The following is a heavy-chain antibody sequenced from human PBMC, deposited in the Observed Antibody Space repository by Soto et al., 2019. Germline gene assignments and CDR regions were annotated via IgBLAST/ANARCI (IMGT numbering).Heavy chain of an antibody. D-gene: IGHD3-16*01. CDR2: INAGNGNT. J-gene: IGHJ6*02. CDR1: GYTFTSYA. CDR3: AAAGLLGGGHKNYYGMDV. V-gene: IGHV1-3*01. Sequence: ASVKVSCKASGYTFTSYAMHWVRQAPGQRLEWMGWINAGNGNTKYSQKFQGRVTITRDTSASTAYMELSSLRSEDTAVYYCAAAGLLGGGHKNYYGMDVWGQGTTVTVSS.